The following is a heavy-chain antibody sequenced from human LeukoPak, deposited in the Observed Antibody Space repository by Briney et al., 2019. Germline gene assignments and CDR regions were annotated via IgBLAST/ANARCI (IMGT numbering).Heavy chain of an antibody. CDR3: ANETPKGSMVRGVIRKPTDY. CDR1: GSTFSSYG. J-gene: IGHJ4*02. D-gene: IGHD3-10*01. V-gene: IGHV3-30*18. CDR2: ISYGGSNK. Sequence: PGGSLRLSCAASGSTFSSYGMHWVRQAPGKGLEWVAVISYGGSNKYYADSVKGRFTISRDNSKNTLYLQMNSLRAEDTAVYYCANETPKGSMVRGVIRKPTDYWGQGTLVTVSS.